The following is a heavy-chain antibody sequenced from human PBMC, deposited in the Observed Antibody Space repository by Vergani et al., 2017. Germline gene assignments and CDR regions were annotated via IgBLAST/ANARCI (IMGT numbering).Heavy chain of an antibody. Sequence: EVQLVESGGGLVQPGGSLRLSCAASGFTFSSYWMSWVRQAPGKGLEWVANIKQDGSEKYYVDSVKGRFTISRDNAKNSLYLQMNSLRAEDTAVYYCARTYCSSTSCYFDYWGQGTLVTVSS. D-gene: IGHD2-2*01. CDR3: ARTYCSSTSCYFDY. CDR1: GFTFSSYW. CDR2: IKQDGSEK. J-gene: IGHJ4*02. V-gene: IGHV3-7*03.